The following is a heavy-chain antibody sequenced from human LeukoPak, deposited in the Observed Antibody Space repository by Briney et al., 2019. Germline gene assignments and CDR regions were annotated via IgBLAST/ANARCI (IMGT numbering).Heavy chain of an antibody. J-gene: IGHJ6*03. Sequence: GGSLRLSCAASGFTFINYAMSWVRQAPGKGLEWVSFIRYDGSNEYYADSVRGRFTISRDNSKNTLYLQMNSLRAEDTAVYYCAHPPPVAARPPYYMDVWGKGTTVTVSS. CDR1: GFTFINYA. CDR2: IRYDGSNE. CDR3: AHPPPVAARPPYYMDV. V-gene: IGHV3-30*02. D-gene: IGHD6-6*01.